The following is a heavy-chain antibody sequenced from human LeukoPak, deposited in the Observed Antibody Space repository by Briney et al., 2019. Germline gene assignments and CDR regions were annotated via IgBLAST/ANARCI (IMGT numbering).Heavy chain of an antibody. CDR1: GFTFSDFY. CDR2: IGGRGATI. CDR3: ARDYRLSVFGLAGSKNAFDV. D-gene: IGHD3/OR15-3a*01. Sequence: GGSLRLSCAASGFTFSDFYMSWIRQAPGKGLEWVSYIGGRGATIYYADSVKGRFTISRDNAKNSLYPQMNSLRAEDTATYYCARDYRLSVFGLAGSKNAFDVWGQGTMVTVSS. J-gene: IGHJ3*01. V-gene: IGHV3-11*04.